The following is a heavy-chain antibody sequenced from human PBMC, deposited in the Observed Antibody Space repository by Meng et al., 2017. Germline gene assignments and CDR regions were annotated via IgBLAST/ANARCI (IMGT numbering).Heavy chain of an antibody. D-gene: IGHD6-19*01. CDR2: INHSGST. J-gene: IGHJ1*01. Sequence: SETLSLTCAVYGGSFSGYYWSWIRQPPGKGLEWIGEINHSGSTNYNPSLKSRVTIPVDTSKNQFSLKLSSVTAADTAVYYCARGGQQWLGPQYFQHWGQGTLVTVSS. CDR3: ARGGQQWLGPQYFQH. CDR1: GGSFSGYY. V-gene: IGHV4-34*01.